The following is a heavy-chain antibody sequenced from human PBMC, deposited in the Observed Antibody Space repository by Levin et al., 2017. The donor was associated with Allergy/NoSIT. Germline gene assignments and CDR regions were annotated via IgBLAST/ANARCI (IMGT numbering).Heavy chain of an antibody. CDR3: ASLQITMIPD. Sequence: NPSETLSLTCAVYGGSFSGYYWSWIRQPPGKGLEWIGEINHSGSTNYNPSLKSRVTISVDTSKNQFSLKLSSVTAADTAVYYCASLQITMIPDWGQGTLVTVSS. D-gene: IGHD3-22*01. J-gene: IGHJ4*02. V-gene: IGHV4-34*01. CDR1: GGSFSGYY. CDR2: INHSGST.